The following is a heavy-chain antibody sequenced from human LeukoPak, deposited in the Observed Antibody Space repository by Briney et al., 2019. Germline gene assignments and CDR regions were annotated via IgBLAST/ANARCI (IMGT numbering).Heavy chain of an antibody. CDR1: GFTFSSYS. J-gene: IGHJ4*02. Sequence: GGSLRLSCAASGFTFSSYSMNWVRQAPGKGLEWVSSISSSSSYIYYADSVKGRFTISRDNAKNSLYLQMNSLRAEDTAVYYCARDMDYYDSSGYYNPFCFDYWGQGTLVTVSS. CDR3: ARDMDYYDSSGYYNPFCFDY. V-gene: IGHV3-21*01. D-gene: IGHD3-22*01. CDR2: ISSSSSYI.